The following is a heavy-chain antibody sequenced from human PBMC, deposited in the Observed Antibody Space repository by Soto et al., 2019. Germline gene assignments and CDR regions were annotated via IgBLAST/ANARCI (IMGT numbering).Heavy chain of an antibody. V-gene: IGHV1-69*01. CDR2: IIPLFRRT. CDR1: GDMFRNSA. Sequence: QVQLVQSGAKVKRPGSSVKVSCKASGDMFRNSAFTWVRQAPGQGLEWMGVIIPLFRRTNVAQKFQGRITLTADESTTNVYMELTSLTSEDTRVYYCARARLSNGDPNSYFFYGLDVWGQGTTVTVTS. J-gene: IGHJ6*02. CDR3: ARARLSNGDPNSYFFYGLDV. D-gene: IGHD6-6*01.